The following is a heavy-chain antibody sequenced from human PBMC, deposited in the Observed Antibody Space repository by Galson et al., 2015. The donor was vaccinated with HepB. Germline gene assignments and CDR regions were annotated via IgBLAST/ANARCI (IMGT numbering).Heavy chain of an antibody. J-gene: IGHJ4*02. V-gene: IGHV3-21*01. CDR1: GFTFSSYS. D-gene: IGHD3-10*01. CDR2: ISKISTYI. Sequence: SLRLSCAASGFTFSSYSMTWVRQAPGKGLEWVSSISKISTYIYYADSVRGRFTISRDNAKNSLYLQMNSLRVEDTAVYYCAGQADYYGSGNYYDVDYWGQGTLVTVSS. CDR3: AGQADYYGSGNYYDVDY.